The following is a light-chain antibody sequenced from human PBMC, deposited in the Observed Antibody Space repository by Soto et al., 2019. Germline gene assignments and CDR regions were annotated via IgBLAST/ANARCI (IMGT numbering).Light chain of an antibody. CDR1: RSNLGAGYD. CDR2: SNT. Sequence: QSVLTQPPSVSGAPGQRVTISCTGSRSNLGAGYDVQWYQQLPGTAPKLLIHSNTNRPSGVPDRFSGSKSDTSASLAITGLQAEDEADYYCQSYDSSLSGSWVFGGGTKVTFL. J-gene: IGLJ3*02. CDR3: QSYDSSLSGSWV. V-gene: IGLV1-40*01.